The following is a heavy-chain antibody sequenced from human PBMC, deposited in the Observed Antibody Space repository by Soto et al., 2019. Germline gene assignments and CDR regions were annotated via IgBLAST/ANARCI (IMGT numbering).Heavy chain of an antibody. V-gene: IGHV4-59*08. J-gene: IGHJ4*02. CDR3: ARRYGGDLDY. CDR1: GCSISSYY. Sequence: QVQLQESGPGLVKPSATLSLTCTVSGCSISSYYWSWIRQPPGKGLEWIGYIYYSGSTNYNPTLKSRVTISVDTSKNQFSLKLSSVTAADTAVYYCARRYGGDLDYWGQGTLVTVSS. D-gene: IGHD1-26*01. CDR2: IYYSGST.